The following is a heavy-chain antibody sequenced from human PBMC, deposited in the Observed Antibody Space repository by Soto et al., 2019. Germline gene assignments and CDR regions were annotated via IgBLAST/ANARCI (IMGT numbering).Heavy chain of an antibody. CDR3: TREGAYTSPPYYYFYAMDV. J-gene: IGHJ6*01. Sequence: GESLKISCKGSGFTFRDYAISWVRQAPGKGLQWVGFMRAKAFGGTTEYATFVKGRFTISRDDSKSVAYLQMNSLETEDTAVYYCTREGAYTSPPYYYFYAMDVWGQGTRVTVSS. D-gene: IGHD2-2*01. CDR2: MRAKAFGGTT. V-gene: IGHV3-49*04. CDR1: GFTFRDYA.